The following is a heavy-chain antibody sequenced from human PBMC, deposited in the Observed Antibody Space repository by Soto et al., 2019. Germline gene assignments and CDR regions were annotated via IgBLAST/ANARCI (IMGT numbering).Heavy chain of an antibody. CDR3: TTYDYIWGNYRYRWAY. CDR2: IKSETDGGTT. CDR1: GFPFSNAW. V-gene: IGHV3-15*01. Sequence: EVQLVESGGGLVRPGGSLRLSCAASGFPFSNAWMSWVRQAPGEGLEWVARIKSETDGGTTYYGAPVEGRFTISRDDSKNTLHLQMNNLKTEDTAVYYGTTYDYIWGNYRYRWAYWGQGTLVTVSS. J-gene: IGHJ4*02. D-gene: IGHD3-16*02.